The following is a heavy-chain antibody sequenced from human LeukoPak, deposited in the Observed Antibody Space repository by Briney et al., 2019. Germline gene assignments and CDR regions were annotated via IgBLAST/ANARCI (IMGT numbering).Heavy chain of an antibody. Sequence: GASVKVSCKASGYIFTSYGISWVRQAPGQGLEWMGCISPYNGNTKYAQKFQGRVTMTTDTSTITAYMELRSLRSDDTAVYYCARGVIPPQGLAGLTVFDPWGQGTLVTVSS. CDR3: ARGVIPPQGLAGLTVFDP. J-gene: IGHJ5*02. D-gene: IGHD3-3*01. CDR2: ISPYNGNT. CDR1: GYIFTSYG. V-gene: IGHV1-18*04.